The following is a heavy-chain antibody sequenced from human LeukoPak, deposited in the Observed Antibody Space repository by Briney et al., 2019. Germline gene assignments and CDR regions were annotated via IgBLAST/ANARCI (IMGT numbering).Heavy chain of an antibody. Sequence: SETLSLTCAVSGGSISSGGYSWSWIQQPPGKGLEWIGYIYHSGSTYYNPSLKSRVTISVDRSKNQFSLKLSSVTAADTAVYYCARDRGWDYGSGSYPYYWGQGTLVTVSS. CDR3: ARDRGWDYGSGSYPYY. V-gene: IGHV4-30-2*01. CDR2: IYHSGST. D-gene: IGHD3-10*01. J-gene: IGHJ4*02. CDR1: GGSISSGGYS.